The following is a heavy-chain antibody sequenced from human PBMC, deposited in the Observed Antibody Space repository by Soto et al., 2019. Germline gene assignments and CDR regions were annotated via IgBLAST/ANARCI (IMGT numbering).Heavy chain of an antibody. CDR1: GGSFSGYY. Sequence: PSETLSLTCAVYGGSFSGYYWSWIRQPPGKGLEWIGEINHSGSTNYNPSLKSRVTISVDTSKNQFSLKLSSVTAADTAAYYCARGGRYFDWLLYSGPRTGWLDPWGQGTMVTVSS. J-gene: IGHJ5*02. V-gene: IGHV4-34*01. CDR2: INHSGST. CDR3: ARGGRYFDWLLYSGPRTGWLDP. D-gene: IGHD3-9*01.